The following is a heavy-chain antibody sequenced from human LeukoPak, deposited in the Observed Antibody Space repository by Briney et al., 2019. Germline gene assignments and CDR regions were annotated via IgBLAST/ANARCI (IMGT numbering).Heavy chain of an antibody. CDR3: ATSLTGGVDY. V-gene: IGHV4-38-2*01. CDR1: GYSISSGYY. J-gene: IGHJ4*02. D-gene: IGHD1-14*01. Sequence: SETLSLTCAVSGYSISSGYYWGWIRQPPGKGLEWIGNIDHSGSTSYNPSLKSRVTISVDTSKNRLSLRLRFVTAADMAVCYCATSLTGGVDYWGQGTLVTVSS. CDR2: IDHSGST.